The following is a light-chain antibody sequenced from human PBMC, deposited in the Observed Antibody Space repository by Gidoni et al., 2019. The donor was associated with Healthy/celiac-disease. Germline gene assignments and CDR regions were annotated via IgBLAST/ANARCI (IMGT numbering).Light chain of an antibody. V-gene: IGLV2-14*01. Sequence: QSALPQPASVSGSPGPSLTISCTGTCSDVGGYNYVSWSQQHPGKAPKLMIYDVSNRPSGVSNRFSGSKSGNTASLTISGLQAEDEADYYCSSYTSSSTLVFGGGTKLTVL. CDR2: DVS. J-gene: IGLJ2*01. CDR3: SSYTSSSTLV. CDR1: CSDVGGYNY.